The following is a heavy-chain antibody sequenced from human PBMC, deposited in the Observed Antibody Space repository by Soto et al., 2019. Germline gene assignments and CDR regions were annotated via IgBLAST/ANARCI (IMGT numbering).Heavy chain of an antibody. J-gene: IGHJ4*02. CDR3: ARLLRGGYYDSSGYYCFDY. Sequence: QLQLQESGPGLVKPSETLSLTCTVSGGSISSSSYYWGWIRQPPGKGLEWIGSIYYSGSTYYNPSLKSRVTISVDTSKNQFSLKLSSVTAADTAVYYCARLLRGGYYDSSGYYCFDYWGQGTPVTVSS. CDR1: GGSISSSSYY. CDR2: IYYSGST. D-gene: IGHD3-22*01. V-gene: IGHV4-39*01.